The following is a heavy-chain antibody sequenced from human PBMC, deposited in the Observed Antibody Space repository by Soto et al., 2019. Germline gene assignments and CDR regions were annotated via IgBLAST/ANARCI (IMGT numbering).Heavy chain of an antibody. CDR2: IYSGGST. J-gene: IGHJ6*03. CDR3: ARGWAYYYYMDV. CDR1: VFTVSSNY. Sequence: GGSLRLSCAASVFTVSSNYMSWVRQAPGKGLEWVSVIYSGGSTYYADSVKGRFTISRDNSKNTLYLQMNSLRAEDTAVYYCARGWAYYYYMDVWGKGTTVTVSS. V-gene: IGHV3-66*01. D-gene: IGHD6-13*01.